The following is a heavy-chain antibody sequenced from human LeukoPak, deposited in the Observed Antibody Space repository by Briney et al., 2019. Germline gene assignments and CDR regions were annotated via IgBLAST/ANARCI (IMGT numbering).Heavy chain of an antibody. V-gene: IGHV4-39*01. D-gene: IGHD5-12*01. CDR1: GGSMSSSSYY. J-gene: IGHJ4*02. CDR2: IFYSGTT. CDR3: ARRVIVATLDF. Sequence: SETLSLTCSVSGGSMSSSSYYWAWIRQPPGKGLQWIGSIFYSGTTCYNPSLKSRVTISVDTPKSQFSLKLSSVPPADTALYYCARRVIVATLDFWGQGTLVTVSS.